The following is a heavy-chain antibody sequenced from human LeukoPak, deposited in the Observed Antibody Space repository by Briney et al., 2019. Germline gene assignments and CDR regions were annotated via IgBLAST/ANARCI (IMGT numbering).Heavy chain of an antibody. D-gene: IGHD2-2*02. J-gene: IGHJ5*02. CDR2: IYYSGST. CDR3: ARDGGSATAIWSKGDWFDP. CDR1: GGSISSSSYY. Sequence: SETLSLTCTVSGGSISSSSYYWGWIRQPPGKGLEWIGSIYYSGSTYYNPSLKSRVTISVDTSKTQFSLKLSSVTAADMAVYYCARDGGSATAIWSKGDWFDPWGQGTLVTVSS. V-gene: IGHV4-39*07.